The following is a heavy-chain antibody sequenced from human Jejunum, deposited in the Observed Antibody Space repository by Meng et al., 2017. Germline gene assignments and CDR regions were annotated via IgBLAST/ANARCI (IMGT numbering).Heavy chain of an antibody. CDR1: GFSFSSYA. D-gene: IGHD1-26*01. J-gene: IGHJ4*02. CDR3: ALGGLEASHGTVDY. CDR2: ISSNAGSR. V-gene: IGHV3-23*01. Sequence: GGSLRLSCAASGFSFSSYAMSWVRQAPGKGLEWVSSISSNAGSRFYADSVKGRFTISRDSSKNTLSLQMNSLGAEDTALYYWALGGLEASHGTVDYWGQGTRVTVSS.